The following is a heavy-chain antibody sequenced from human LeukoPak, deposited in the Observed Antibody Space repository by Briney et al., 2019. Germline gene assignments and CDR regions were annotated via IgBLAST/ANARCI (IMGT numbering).Heavy chain of an antibody. CDR1: GGSISSSSYY. J-gene: IGHJ4*02. CDR3: ARRGYDFWSGTQFGYFDY. V-gene: IGHV4-39*01. D-gene: IGHD3-3*01. Sequence: PSETLSLTCTVSGGSISSSSYYWGWGRQPPGRGREWVGSIYYSGSPYYTPSLKSRVTISVDTSKNQFSLKLSSVTAADTAVYYCARRGYDFWSGTQFGYFDYWGQGTLVTVSS. CDR2: IYYSGSP.